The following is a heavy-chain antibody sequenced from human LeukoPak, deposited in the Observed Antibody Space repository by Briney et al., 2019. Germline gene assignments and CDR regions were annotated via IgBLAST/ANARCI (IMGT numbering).Heavy chain of an antibody. V-gene: IGHV4-4*07. CDR3: ARADGTGATRAAFDI. J-gene: IGHJ3*02. D-gene: IGHD1-26*01. CDR2: IYTSGST. Sequence: PSETLSLTCTVSGGSISSYYWSWIRQPAGKGLEWIGRIYTSGSTNYNPSLKSRVTMSVDTSKNQFSLKLSSVTAADTAVYYCARADGTGATRAAFDIWAKGQWSPSLQ. CDR1: GGSISSYY.